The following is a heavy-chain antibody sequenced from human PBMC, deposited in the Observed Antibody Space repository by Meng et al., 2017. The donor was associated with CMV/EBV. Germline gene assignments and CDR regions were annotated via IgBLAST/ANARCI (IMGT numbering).Heavy chain of an antibody. Sequence: GGSLRLSCAASGSTFSSYAMHWVRQAPGKGLEWVAVISYDGSNKYYADSVKGRFTISRDNSKNTLYLQMNSLRAEDTAVYYCARDRDNFDYWGQGTLVTVSS. J-gene: IGHJ4*02. CDR2: ISYDGSNK. CDR1: GSTFSSYA. V-gene: IGHV3-30-3*01. CDR3: ARDRDNFDY.